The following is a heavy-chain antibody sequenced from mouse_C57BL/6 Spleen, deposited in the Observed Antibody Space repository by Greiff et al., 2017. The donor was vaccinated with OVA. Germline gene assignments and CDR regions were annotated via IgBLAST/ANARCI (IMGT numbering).Heavy chain of an antibody. V-gene: IGHV5-17*01. J-gene: IGHJ1*03. D-gene: IGHD2-4*01. CDR2: ISSGSSTI. CDR3: ARPNYDWYFDV. CDR1: GFTFSDYG. Sequence: EVMLVESGGGLVKPGGSLKLSCAASGFTFSDYGMHWVRQAPEKGLEWVAYISSGSSTIYYADTVKGRFTISSDNAKNTLFLQMTSLRSEDTAMYYCARPNYDWYFDVWGTGTTVTVSA.